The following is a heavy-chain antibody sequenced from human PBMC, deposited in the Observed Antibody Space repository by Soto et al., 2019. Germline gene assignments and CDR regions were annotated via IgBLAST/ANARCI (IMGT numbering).Heavy chain of an antibody. J-gene: IGHJ1*01. CDR2: IYYSGST. Sequence: SSETKSLTCTVSGGSISSGSYYWSWINKHPGKGLEWIGYIYYSGSTYYNPSLKSRVTISVDTSKNQFSLKLSSVTAADTAVYYCAIYDSSGSRGFQHWGQGTLVTVSS. CDR3: AIYDSSGSRGFQH. V-gene: IGHV4-31*03. D-gene: IGHD3-22*01. CDR1: GGSISSGSYY.